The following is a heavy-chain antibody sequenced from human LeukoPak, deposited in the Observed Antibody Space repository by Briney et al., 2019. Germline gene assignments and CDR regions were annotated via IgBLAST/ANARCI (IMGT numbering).Heavy chain of an antibody. J-gene: IGHJ3*02. V-gene: IGHV4-59*01. CDR2: VSFGGGT. CDR1: GGSISTDY. CDR3: ARDLYSAVPAAPDAFDI. D-gene: IGHD2-2*01. Sequence: PSETLSLTCTVSGGSISTDYWSWIRQPPGKGLDWIGYVSFGGGTNYNPSLKSRVITSADTSKNQFSLNLTSVTAADTAVYYCARDLYSAVPAAPDAFDIWGQGTMVTVSS.